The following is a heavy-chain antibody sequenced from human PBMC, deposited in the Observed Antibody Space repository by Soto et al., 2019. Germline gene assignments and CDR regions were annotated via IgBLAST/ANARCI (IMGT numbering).Heavy chain of an antibody. CDR1: GFTFSSCW. D-gene: IGHD3-22*01. CDR3: ARGAGSVTMIVVVITPWYFDY. J-gene: IGHJ4*02. V-gene: IGHV3-7*01. Sequence: PGGSLRLSCAASGFTFSSCWMSWVRQAPGKGLEWVANIKQDGSEKYYVDSVKGRFTISRDNAKNSLYLQMNSLRAEDTAVYYCARGAGSVTMIVVVITPWYFDYWGQGTLVTVSS. CDR2: IKQDGSEK.